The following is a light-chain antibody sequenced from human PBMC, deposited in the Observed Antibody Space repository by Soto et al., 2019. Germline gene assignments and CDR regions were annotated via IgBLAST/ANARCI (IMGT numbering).Light chain of an antibody. V-gene: IGKV1-6*01. Sequence: AIQLTQSPSSLSASVGDRVTITCRASQGISNYLVWYQQKPGKAPKLLIYAASILQSEVPIRFSGSGSGTDFSLTISSLQPDDSATYYCQQYYSYPWTFGQGTKGDIK. CDR2: AAS. CDR3: QQYYSYPWT. CDR1: QGISNY. J-gene: IGKJ1*01.